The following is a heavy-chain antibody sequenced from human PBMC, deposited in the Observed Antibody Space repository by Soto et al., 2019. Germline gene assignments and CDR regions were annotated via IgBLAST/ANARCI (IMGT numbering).Heavy chain of an antibody. CDR3: AHRRGHSSSKDNWFDP. Sequence: SGPTLVNPTQTLTLTCTFSGFSLSTSGVGVGWIRQPPGKALEWLALIYLDDNKRYSPTLKSRLTITKDTSKNQVVLTMTNMDPVDTATYYCAHRRGHSSSKDNWFDPWGQGTLVTVSS. CDR2: IYLDDNK. J-gene: IGHJ5*02. CDR1: GFSLSTSGVG. D-gene: IGHD6-6*01. V-gene: IGHV2-5*02.